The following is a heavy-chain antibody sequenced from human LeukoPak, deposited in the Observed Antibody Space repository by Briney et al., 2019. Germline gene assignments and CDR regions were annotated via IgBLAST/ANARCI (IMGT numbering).Heavy chain of an antibody. CDR1: GYTFTGYY. Sequence: ASVKVSCKASGYTFTGYYMHWVRQAPGQGLEWMGWINPNSGGTNYAQKFQGRVTMTRDTSISTAYMELSRLRSDDTAVYYCARSRDYGGNSEAFDIWGQGTMVTASS. CDR3: ARSRDYGGNSEAFDI. D-gene: IGHD4-23*01. J-gene: IGHJ3*02. V-gene: IGHV1-2*02. CDR2: INPNSGGT.